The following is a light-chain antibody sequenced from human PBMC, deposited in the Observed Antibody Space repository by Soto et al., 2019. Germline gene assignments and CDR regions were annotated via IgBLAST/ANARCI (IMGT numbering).Light chain of an antibody. J-gene: IGKJ2*01. Sequence: EIVLTQSPATLSLSPGERATLSCRASQSVSSYLAWYQQKPGQAPRLLIYDASNRATGIPARFSGSGSGTDFTLTIISLEPEDFAVYYCHQRSNWLFGQGTKLEIK. CDR1: QSVSSY. CDR3: HQRSNWL. CDR2: DAS. V-gene: IGKV3-11*01.